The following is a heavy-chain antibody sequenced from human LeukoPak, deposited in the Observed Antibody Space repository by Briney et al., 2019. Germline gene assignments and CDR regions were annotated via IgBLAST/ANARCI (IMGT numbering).Heavy chain of an antibody. CDR1: GGSFSGYY. CDR3: ARVISSSWWFDYYYYMDV. J-gene: IGHJ6*03. CDR2: INHSGST. D-gene: IGHD6-13*01. V-gene: IGHV4-34*01. Sequence: TPSETLSLTCAVYGGSFSGYYWSWIRQPPGKGLEWIGEINHSGSTNYNPSPKSRVTISVDTSKNQFSLKLSSVTAADTAVYYCARVISSSWWFDYYYYMDVWGKGTTVTVSS.